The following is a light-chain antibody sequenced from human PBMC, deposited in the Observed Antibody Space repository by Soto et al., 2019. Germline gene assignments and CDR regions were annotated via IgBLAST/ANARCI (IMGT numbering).Light chain of an antibody. CDR1: QTISSW. J-gene: IGKJ1*01. V-gene: IGKV1-5*03. Sequence: IHMTHSPATLSGSVLYRGTSTCLASQTISSWLAWYQQKPGKAPKLLIYNASTLKSGVPARFSGSGSGTEFTLTISSLQPDDFATYYCQHYNSYSEAFGQGTKVDIK. CDR3: QHYNSYSEA. CDR2: NAS.